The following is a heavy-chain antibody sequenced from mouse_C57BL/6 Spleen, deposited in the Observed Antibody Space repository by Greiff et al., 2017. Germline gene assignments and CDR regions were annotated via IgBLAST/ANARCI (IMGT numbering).Heavy chain of an antibody. CDR1: GYAFSSSW. CDR2: IYPGDGDT. V-gene: IGHV1-82*01. CDR3: ARSYGNYRDWFAY. Sequence: QVQLKESGPELVKPGASVKISCKASGYAFSSSWMNWVKQRPGKGLEWIGRIYPGDGDTNYNGKFKGKATLTADKSSSTAYMQLSSLTSEDSAVYFCARSYGNYRDWFAYWGQGTLVTVSA. D-gene: IGHD2-1*01. J-gene: IGHJ3*01.